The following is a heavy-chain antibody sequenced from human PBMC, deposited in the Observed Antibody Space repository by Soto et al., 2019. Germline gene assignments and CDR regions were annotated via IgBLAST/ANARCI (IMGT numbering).Heavy chain of an antibody. CDR1: GYTFTSYD. Sequence: QVQLGQSGAEVKKPGASVKVSCKASGYTFTSYDINWVRQATGQGLEWMGWKNPNSGNTGYAQKFQGRVTMTRNTYICTAYMELSSLRSEDTAVYYCAREYDFWRGYYSYFDYWGQGTLVTVSS. CDR3: AREYDFWRGYYSYFDY. CDR2: KNPNSGNT. V-gene: IGHV1-8*01. J-gene: IGHJ4*02. D-gene: IGHD3-3*01.